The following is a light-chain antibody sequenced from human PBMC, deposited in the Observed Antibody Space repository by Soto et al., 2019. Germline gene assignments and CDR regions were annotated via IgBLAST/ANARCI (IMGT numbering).Light chain of an antibody. V-gene: IGKV3-15*01. CDR3: QQYNNWPQT. CDR1: QSVNNN. J-gene: IGKJ1*01. CDR2: GAS. Sequence: EIVMTQSPATLSVSPGERATLSCRASQSVNNNLAWYQQKPGQAPRLLIYGASTRATGIPARFSGSGSGTEFTLTISSLQSEDFAVYYCQQYNNWPQTFGQGTKVDIK.